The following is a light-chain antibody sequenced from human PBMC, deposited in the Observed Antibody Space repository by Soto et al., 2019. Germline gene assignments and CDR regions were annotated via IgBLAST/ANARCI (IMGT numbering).Light chain of an antibody. V-gene: IGLV1-47*02. Sequence: QSVLTQPPSASGTPGQRVTVSCSGSSSNIGRNYVYWYQQLPGAAPKLLMYSHNIRPSGVPDRFSASTSGTSASLVISGLRSEDEADYHCATWDDDVSGVVFGGGTKVTVL. J-gene: IGLJ2*01. CDR1: SSNIGRNY. CDR2: SHN. CDR3: ATWDDDVSGVV.